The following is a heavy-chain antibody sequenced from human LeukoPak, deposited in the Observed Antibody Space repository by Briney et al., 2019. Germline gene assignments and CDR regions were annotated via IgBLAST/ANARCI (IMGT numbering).Heavy chain of an antibody. J-gene: IGHJ4*02. CDR2: ISGSGGST. CDR1: GFTFSSYA. Sequence: GGSLRLSWAASGFTFSSYAMSWVRQAPGRGLEWVSAISGSGGSTYYADSVKGRFTISRDNSKNTLYLQMNSLRAKDTAVYYCAKGWGRLVPYYFDYWGQGTLVTVSS. V-gene: IGHV3-23*01. CDR3: AKGWGRLVPYYFDY. D-gene: IGHD6-19*01.